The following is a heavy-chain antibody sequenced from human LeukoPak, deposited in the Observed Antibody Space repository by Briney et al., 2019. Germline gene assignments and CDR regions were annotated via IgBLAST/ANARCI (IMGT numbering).Heavy chain of an antibody. Sequence: SQTLSLTCAISGDSVSSNSAAWNWIRQSPSRGLEWLGRTYYRSKWYNDYAVSVKSRITINPDTSKNQFSLQLNSVTPEDTAVYYCARDLYYYGSGSYYKIHVYYYGMDVWGQGTTATVSS. CDR1: GDSVSSNSAA. CDR3: ARDLYYYGSGSYYKIHVYYYGMDV. D-gene: IGHD3-10*01. CDR2: TYYRSKWYN. J-gene: IGHJ6*02. V-gene: IGHV6-1*01.